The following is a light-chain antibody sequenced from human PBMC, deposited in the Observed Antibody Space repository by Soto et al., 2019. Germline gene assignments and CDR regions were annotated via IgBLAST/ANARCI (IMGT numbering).Light chain of an antibody. CDR1: QSVNNH. V-gene: IGKV3-15*01. Sequence: ERVMTQSPVTLSVSPGERATLSCRASQSVNNHLAWYQQKPGQPPRLLIYGASTRATGIPARFSGSGSGTEFTLTISSLQSEDFAVYYCQQYNNWPLTFGGGTKVDIK. CDR3: QQYNNWPLT. J-gene: IGKJ4*01. CDR2: GAS.